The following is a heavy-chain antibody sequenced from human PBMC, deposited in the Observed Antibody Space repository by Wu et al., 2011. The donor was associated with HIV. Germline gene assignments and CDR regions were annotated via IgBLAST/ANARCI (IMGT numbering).Heavy chain of an antibody. Sequence: QVQLVQSGAEVKKPGASVKVSCKASGYTFTSYGITWVRQAPGQGLEWMGWISAYNGDTNYAQKLQGRVTMSTDTSTSTAYMELRSLRSDDTAVYYCARLGYCSSTSCFASAIVVVLFDYWGQGTLVTVSS. CDR2: ISAYNGDT. D-gene: IGHD2-2*01. J-gene: IGHJ4*02. CDR3: ARLGYCSSTSCFASAIVVVLFDY. CDR1: GYTFTSYG. V-gene: IGHV1-18*01.